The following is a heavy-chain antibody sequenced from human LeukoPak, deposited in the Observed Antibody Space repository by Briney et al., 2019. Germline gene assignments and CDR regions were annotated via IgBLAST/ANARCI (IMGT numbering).Heavy chain of an antibody. CDR3: ARDPISNIAAAPGQYYFDY. J-gene: IGHJ4*02. D-gene: IGHD6-13*01. V-gene: IGHV6-1*01. Sequence: SQTLSLTCAISGDSVSSNSAAWNWIRQSPSRGLEWLGRTYYRSKWYNDYAVSVKSRITINPDTSKNQFSLQLNFVTPEDTAVHYCARDPISNIAAAPGQYYFDYWGQGTLVTVSS. CDR1: GDSVSSNSAA. CDR2: TYYRSKWYN.